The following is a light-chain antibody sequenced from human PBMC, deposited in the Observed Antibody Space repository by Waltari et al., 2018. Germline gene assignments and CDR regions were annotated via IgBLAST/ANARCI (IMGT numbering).Light chain of an antibody. CDR1: ESLLYSSNNKNY. CDR2: WAS. V-gene: IGKV4-1*01. Sequence: DIVMTQSPESLTVSLGERATINCKSNESLLYSSNNKNYLAWFQQKPGQPLKLLIYWASTRESGVPDRFNGSGSGTDFTLTVSSLQAEDVAVYYCHQYFNIPWTFGQGTKVEIK. CDR3: HQYFNIPWT. J-gene: IGKJ1*01.